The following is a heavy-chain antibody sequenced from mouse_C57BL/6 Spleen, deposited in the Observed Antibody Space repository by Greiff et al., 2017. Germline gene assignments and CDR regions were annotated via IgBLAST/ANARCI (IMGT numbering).Heavy chain of an antibody. CDR2: IYPRDGST. D-gene: IGHD2-1*01. Sequence: QVQLQQSGPELVKPGASVKLSCKASGYTFTSYDINWVKQRPGQGLEWIGWIYPRDGSTKYNEKFKGKATLTVDPSSSTAYMELHSLTSEDSAVYFCARNRGLYYCNCLYFDYWGQGTTLTGSS. CDR3: ARNRGLYYCNCLYFDY. V-gene: IGHV1-85*01. CDR1: GYTFTSYD. J-gene: IGHJ2*01.